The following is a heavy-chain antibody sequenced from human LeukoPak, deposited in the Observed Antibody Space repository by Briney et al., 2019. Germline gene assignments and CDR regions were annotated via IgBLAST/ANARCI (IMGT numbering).Heavy chain of an antibody. CDR3: ARSLRFGGLSFDY. CDR2: IYSGGST. D-gene: IGHD3-10*01. CDR1: GFTVSSKY. J-gene: IGHJ4*02. Sequence: PGGSLRLSCAASGFTVSSKYMSWVRQAPGKGLEWVSVIYSGGSTYYADSVKGRFTISRDNSKNTLYLQMNSLRAEDTAVYYCARSLRFGGLSFDYWGQGTLVTASS. V-gene: IGHV3-53*01.